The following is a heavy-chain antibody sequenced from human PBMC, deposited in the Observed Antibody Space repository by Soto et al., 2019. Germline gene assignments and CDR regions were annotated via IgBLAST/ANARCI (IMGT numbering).Heavy chain of an antibody. J-gene: IGHJ4*02. CDR2: IYSGGST. Sequence: EVQLVESGGGLIQPGVSLRLSCAASGFTVSSNYMSWVRQAPGKGLEWVSVIYSGGSTYYADSVKGRFTISRGNSKNTPYLQISSLRAEDTAVYYCAREDSYGSFDYWGQGSLVTVS. V-gene: IGHV3-53*01. CDR1: GFTVSSNY. CDR3: AREDSYGSFDY. D-gene: IGHD5-18*01.